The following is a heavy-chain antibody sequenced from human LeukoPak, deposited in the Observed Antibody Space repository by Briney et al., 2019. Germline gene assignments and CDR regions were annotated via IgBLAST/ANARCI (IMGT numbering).Heavy chain of an antibody. CDR2: MNPNSGNT. V-gene: IGHV1-8*01. D-gene: IGHD3-3*01. CDR1: GYTFTSYD. J-gene: IGHJ4*02. CDR3: ARGPVLRFLEWLLSVDY. Sequence: ASVKVSCKASGYTFTSYDINWVRQATGQGLEWMGWMNPNSGNTGYAQKFQGRVTMTRNTSISTAYMELSSLRSDDTAVYYCARGPVLRFLEWLLSVDYWGQGTLVTVSS.